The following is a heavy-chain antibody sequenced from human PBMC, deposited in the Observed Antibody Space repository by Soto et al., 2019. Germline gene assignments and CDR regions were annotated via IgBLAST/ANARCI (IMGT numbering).Heavy chain of an antibody. J-gene: IGHJ6*02. CDR1: GGSFTSNY. CDR2: ISHSGGS. V-gene: IGHV4-34*01. CDR3: ARGNFYYGLDV. Sequence: SETLSLTCAVYGGSFTSNYWSWIRQPPGKGLEWIGEISHSGGSSYNPSHKSRVTISVATSKNQFSLKLSSVTAADTAVYYCARGNFYYGLDVWGQGTTVTVSS.